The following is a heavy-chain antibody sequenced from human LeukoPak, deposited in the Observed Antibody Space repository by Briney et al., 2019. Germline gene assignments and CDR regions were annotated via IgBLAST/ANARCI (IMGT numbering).Heavy chain of an antibody. V-gene: IGHV1-8*03. Sequence: ASVKVSCKASGYTFTSYDINWVRQATGQGLEWMGWMNPNSGNTGYAQKFQGRVTITRNTSISTAYMELSSLRSEDTAVYYCARLGYSSSHYYYYYMDVWGKGTTVTVSS. CDR1: GYTFTSYD. J-gene: IGHJ6*03. CDR2: MNPNSGNT. CDR3: ARLGYSSSHYYYYYMDV. D-gene: IGHD6-6*01.